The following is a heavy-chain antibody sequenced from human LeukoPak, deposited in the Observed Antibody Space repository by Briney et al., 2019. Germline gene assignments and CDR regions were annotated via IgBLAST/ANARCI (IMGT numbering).Heavy chain of an antibody. CDR3: ASNPYWNDDYFDC. J-gene: IGHJ4*02. CDR1: GGSVSSGSYY. Sequence: SETLSLTCTVSGGSVSSGSYYWRWLRQPPGKGLEWIGYIYYSGSTNYNPSLKSRVTISVDTSKNQFSLKLSSVTAADTAVYYCASNPYWNDDYFDCWGQGALVTVSS. CDR2: IYYSGST. D-gene: IGHD1-1*01. V-gene: IGHV4-61*01.